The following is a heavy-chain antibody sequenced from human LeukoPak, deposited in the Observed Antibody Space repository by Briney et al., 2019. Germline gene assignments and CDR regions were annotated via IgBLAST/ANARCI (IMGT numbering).Heavy chain of an antibody. V-gene: IGHV1-2*02. Sequence: ASVKVSCKASGYTFTGYYMHWVRQAPGQGLEWMGWINPNSGGTNYAQKSQGRVTMTRDTSISTAYMELSRLRSDDTAVYFCARLSGSNYNWFDPWGQGTLVTVSS. CDR1: GYTFTGYY. CDR2: INPNSGGT. CDR3: ARLSGSNYNWFDP. J-gene: IGHJ5*02. D-gene: IGHD1-26*01.